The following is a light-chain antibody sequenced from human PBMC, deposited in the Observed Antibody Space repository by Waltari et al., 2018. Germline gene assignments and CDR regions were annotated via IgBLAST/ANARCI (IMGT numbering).Light chain of an antibody. CDR1: LLGSYY. J-gene: IGLJ2*01. V-gene: IGLV3-19*01. CDR2: SQN. CDR3: NSRDSSGNHVL. Sequence: SSELTQDPAVSVALGQTVRITCQGYLLGSYYAHWYHQKPGQAPILVTYSQNNRPSGIPDRFSCSTSGNTASLTITGAQAEDEADYYCNSRDSSGNHVLFGGGTKLTVL.